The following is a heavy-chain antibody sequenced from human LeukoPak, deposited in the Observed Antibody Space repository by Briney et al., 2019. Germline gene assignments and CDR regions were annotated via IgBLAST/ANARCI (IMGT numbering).Heavy chain of an antibody. CDR3: ARVDYGDYGFDY. CDR1: GFTFSNYS. CDR2: ISGSGGST. J-gene: IGHJ4*02. Sequence: QPGGSLRLSCAASGFTFSNYSLTWVRQAPGKGLEWVSGISGSGGSTSYADSVKGRFTISRDNSKNSLYLQMNSLRAEDTAVYYCARVDYGDYGFDYWGQGTLVTVSS. D-gene: IGHD4-17*01. V-gene: IGHV3-23*01.